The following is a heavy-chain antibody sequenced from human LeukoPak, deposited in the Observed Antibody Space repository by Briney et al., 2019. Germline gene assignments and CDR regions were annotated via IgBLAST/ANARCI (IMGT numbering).Heavy chain of an antibody. CDR2: INPSDGST. J-gene: IGHJ4*02. V-gene: IGHV1-46*01. Sequence: ASVKVSCKASGFTFSSYYMQWVRQAPGQGLEWVGIINPSDGSTKYAQKFQGRVTITADESTSTAYMELSSLRSEDTALYYCATSPTGDSPGYWGQGTLVTVSS. D-gene: IGHD2-21*02. CDR1: GFTFSSYY. CDR3: ATSPTGDSPGY.